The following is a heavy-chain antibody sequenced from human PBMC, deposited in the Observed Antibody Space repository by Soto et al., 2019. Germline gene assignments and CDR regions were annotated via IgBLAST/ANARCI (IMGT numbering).Heavy chain of an antibody. Sequence: LRLSCAASGFTFISYGMHWVRQAPGKGLEWVAVIWYDGSNKYYADSVKGRFTISRDNSKNTLYLQMNSLRAGDTAVYYCARDGDFWSGYYTSGYYYYYGTDVWGQGTTVTVSS. CDR1: GFTFISYG. CDR3: ARDGDFWSGYYTSGYYYYYGTDV. J-gene: IGHJ6*02. CDR2: IWYDGSNK. V-gene: IGHV3-33*01. D-gene: IGHD3-3*01.